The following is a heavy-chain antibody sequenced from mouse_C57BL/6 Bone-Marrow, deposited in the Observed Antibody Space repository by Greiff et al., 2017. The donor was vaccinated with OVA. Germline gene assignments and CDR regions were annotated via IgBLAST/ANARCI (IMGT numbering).Heavy chain of an antibody. V-gene: IGHV14-4*01. CDR1: GFTITNDY. Sequence: EVQRVESGAELVRPGASVKLSCTASGFTITNDYMHWVKQRPEQGLEWIGWIDPGNGDTEYASKFQGKATITADTSSNTAYLQLSSLTSEDAAVYYCTTCYYDKDWYFDVWGTGTTVTVSS. CDR2: IDPGNGDT. CDR3: TTCYYDKDWYFDV. J-gene: IGHJ1*03. D-gene: IGHD2-4*01.